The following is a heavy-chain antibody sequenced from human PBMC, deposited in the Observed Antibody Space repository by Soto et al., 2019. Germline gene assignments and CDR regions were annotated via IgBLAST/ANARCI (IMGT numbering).Heavy chain of an antibody. CDR3: ARGGMSYGDYYFDY. Sequence: PWGSLRLSCAASGFTFSNLAMHWVRQAPGKGLEWVAVISYDGSNKYYADSVKGRFTISRDNSKNTLYLQMNSLRAEDTAVYYCARGGMSYGDYYFDYWGQGTLVTVSS. CDR1: GFTFSNLA. J-gene: IGHJ4*02. V-gene: IGHV3-30-3*01. CDR2: ISYDGSNK. D-gene: IGHD4-17*01.